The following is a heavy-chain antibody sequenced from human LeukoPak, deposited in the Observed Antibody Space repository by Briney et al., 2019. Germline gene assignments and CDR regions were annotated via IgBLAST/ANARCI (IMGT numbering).Heavy chain of an antibody. Sequence: ASVKVSCKASGYTFTSYGISWVRQAPGQGLEWMGWISAYNGNTNYAQKLQGRVTMTTDTSTSTAYMELRSLRSDGTAVYYCARDLGYSYGYAKGNWFDPWGQGTLVTVSS. CDR1: GYTFTSYG. CDR2: ISAYNGNT. V-gene: IGHV1-18*01. CDR3: ARDLGYSYGYAKGNWFDP. D-gene: IGHD5-18*01. J-gene: IGHJ5*02.